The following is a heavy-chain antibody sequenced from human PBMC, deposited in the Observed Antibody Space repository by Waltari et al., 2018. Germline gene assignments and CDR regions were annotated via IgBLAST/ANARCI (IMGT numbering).Heavy chain of an antibody. D-gene: IGHD2-15*01. Sequence: QVQLVQSGAEVKKPGSSVKVSCKASGGTFSSYAISWVRQAPGQGLEWMGGIIPIRCIANYAQKFQGRVTITADKSTSTAYMELSSLRSEDTAVYYCARSSLVTMVVTGDYWGQGTLVTVSS. CDR3: ARSSLVTMVVTGDY. CDR1: GGTFSSYA. V-gene: IGHV1-69*10. J-gene: IGHJ4*02. CDR2: IIPIRCIA.